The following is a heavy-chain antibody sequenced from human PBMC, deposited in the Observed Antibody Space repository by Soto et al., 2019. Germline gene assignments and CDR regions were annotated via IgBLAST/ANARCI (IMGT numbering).Heavy chain of an antibody. J-gene: IGHJ4*02. CDR1: VFTFSGFD. D-gene: IGHD6-13*01. CDR3: AKSQEIGTHFFDS. Sequence: WRSLRVACESSVFTFSGFDMHLVRQPTGKGLEWVSSIGTAGDTYYAVSVKGRFTISRDNAKNSLSLQMNSLRAGDMAVYLCAKSQEIGTHFFDSWGQGTQVTVSS. V-gene: IGHV3-13*01. CDR2: IGTAGDT.